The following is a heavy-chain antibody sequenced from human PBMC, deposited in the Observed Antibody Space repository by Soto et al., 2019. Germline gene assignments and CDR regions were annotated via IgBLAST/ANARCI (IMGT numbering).Heavy chain of an antibody. D-gene: IGHD1-26*01. J-gene: IGHJ5*01. CDR2: IYYSGST. CDR3: ARLIGRSSWFDS. CDR1: GGSISSGGYY. Sequence: PSETLSLTCTVSGGSISSGGYYWSWIRQHPGKGLEWIGYIYYSGSTYYNPSLKSRVTISVDTSKNQFSLKASDTAMYFCARLIGRSSWFDSWGQGALVTVSS. V-gene: IGHV4-31*03.